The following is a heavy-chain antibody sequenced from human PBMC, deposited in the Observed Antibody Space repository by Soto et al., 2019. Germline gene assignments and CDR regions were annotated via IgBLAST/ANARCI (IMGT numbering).Heavy chain of an antibody. J-gene: IGHJ3*02. CDR3: VLVVTAIPDAFDI. CDR2: INHSGST. V-gene: IGHV4-34*01. CDR1: GGSFSGYY. D-gene: IGHD2-21*02. Sequence: SETLSLTCAVYGGSFSGYYWSWIRQPPGKGLEWIGEINHSGSTNYNPSLKIRVTISVDTSKNQFSLKLSSVTAADTAVYYCVLVVTAIPDAFDIWGQGTMVTVSS.